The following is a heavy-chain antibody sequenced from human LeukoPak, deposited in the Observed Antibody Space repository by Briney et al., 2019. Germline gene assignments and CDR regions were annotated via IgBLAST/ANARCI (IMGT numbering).Heavy chain of an antibody. Sequence: KLSETLSLTCAVSGVSISSNLWWTWVRQPPGKGLEWIAEIHHSGSTYYNPSLKSRVTISVDTSKNQFSLKLSSVTAADTAVYYCAREDSSGWNIDYWGQGTLVTVSS. CDR3: AREDSSGWNIDY. CDR1: GVSISSNLW. V-gene: IGHV4-4*02. D-gene: IGHD6-19*01. CDR2: IHHSGST. J-gene: IGHJ4*02.